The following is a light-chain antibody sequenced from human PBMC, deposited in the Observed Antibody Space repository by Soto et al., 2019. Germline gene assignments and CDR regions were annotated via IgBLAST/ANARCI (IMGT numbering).Light chain of an antibody. CDR3: QQYGNLPLP. CDR2: DAS. CDR1: EDITNY. V-gene: IGKV1-33*01. Sequence: DIYMAQSPSSLSASVGDRVTITCQASEDITNYLNWYQQKPGKAPKLLIYDASSLETGVPLRFTGGGSGTNFTFPISGLQPEDIASYYCQQYGNLPLPFGQGTMVEFQ. J-gene: IGKJ2*01.